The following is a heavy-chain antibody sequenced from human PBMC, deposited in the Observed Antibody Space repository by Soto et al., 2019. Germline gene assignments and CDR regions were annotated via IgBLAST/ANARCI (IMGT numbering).Heavy chain of an antibody. CDR2: INPNSGGT. J-gene: IGHJ6*02. CDR1: GYTFTSYD. V-gene: IGHV1-2*04. Sequence: ASVKVSCKASGYTFTSYDINWVRKATGQGLEWMGWINPNSGGTNYAQKFQGWVTMTRDTSISTAYMELSRLRSDDTAVYYCASRGDNSNPFYGMDVWGQGTTVTVSS. CDR3: ASRGDNSNPFYGMDV. D-gene: IGHD3-10*01.